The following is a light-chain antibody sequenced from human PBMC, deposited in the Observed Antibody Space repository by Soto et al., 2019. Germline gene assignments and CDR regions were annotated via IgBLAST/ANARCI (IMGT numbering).Light chain of an antibody. Sequence: PVLTQPASVSGSPGQSITISCTGSSSDVGSSNLVSWYQQHPGKAPKLMIYEGTKRPSGVSNRFSGSKSGNTASLTISGLQAEDEADYYCCSYAGSSTLIFGGGTKLTVL. CDR2: EGT. V-gene: IGLV2-23*01. CDR3: CSYAGSSTLI. J-gene: IGLJ2*01. CDR1: SSDVGSSNL.